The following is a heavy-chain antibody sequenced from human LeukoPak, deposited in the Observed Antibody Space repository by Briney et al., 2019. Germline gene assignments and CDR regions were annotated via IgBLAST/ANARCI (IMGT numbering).Heavy chain of an antibody. CDR3: ARVDPNGYSDY. D-gene: IGHD2-8*01. CDR2: IYNSGT. CDR1: GYSVNYDY. J-gene: IGHJ4*02. Sequence: PSETLSLTCTVSGYSVNYDYWSWIRQPPGKGLQWIGYIYNSGTIYNPFLKNRVTISLDTSRNQFSLKVSSVSAADTAVYYCARVDPNGYSDYWGQGILVTVSS. V-gene: IGHV4-59*02.